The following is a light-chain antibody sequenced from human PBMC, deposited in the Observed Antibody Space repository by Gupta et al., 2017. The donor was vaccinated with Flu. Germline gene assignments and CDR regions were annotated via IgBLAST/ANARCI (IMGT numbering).Light chain of an antibody. V-gene: IGKV3-11*01. CDR1: QSVNNF. CDR2: DTS. Sequence: PGEKATLSCRASQSVNNFVAWYQHKPGQAPRLLIYDTSDRATGIPARCSGSASGADSTLTISSLEPDDSAVYFCQQRGSRITFGQGTRLEIK. CDR3: QQRGSRIT. J-gene: IGKJ5*01.